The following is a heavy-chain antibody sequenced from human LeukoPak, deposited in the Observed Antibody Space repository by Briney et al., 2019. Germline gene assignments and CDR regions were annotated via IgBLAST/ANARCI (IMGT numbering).Heavy chain of an antibody. CDR3: ARVPPKTYCGGDCYLLGY. V-gene: IGHV1-8*02. CDR2: MNPNSGNT. J-gene: IGHJ4*02. CDR1: GYTFSSYD. D-gene: IGHD2-21*02. Sequence: ASVKGSCKASGYTFSSYDINWVRQATGQGLEWMGWMNPNSGNTGYAQKFQGRVTMTRNTSISTAYMALSSLRSEDTAVYYCARVPPKTYCGGDCYLLGYWGQGTLVTVSS.